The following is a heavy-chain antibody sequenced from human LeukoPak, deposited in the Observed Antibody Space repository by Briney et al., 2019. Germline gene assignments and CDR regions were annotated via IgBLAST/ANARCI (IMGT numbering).Heavy chain of an antibody. CDR1: GFTFSGSA. D-gene: IGHD1-1*01. J-gene: IGHJ4*02. CDR3: AKGQETESRLDS. V-gene: IGHV3-73*01. CDR2: IRSKANNDAT. Sequence: SGGSLRLSCAASGFTFSGSAMHWVRQASGKGLEWVGRIRSKANNDATAYAASVKGRFTISRDDSKNTAYLQMNSLKTEDTALYYCAKGQETESRLDSWGQGTLVTVSS.